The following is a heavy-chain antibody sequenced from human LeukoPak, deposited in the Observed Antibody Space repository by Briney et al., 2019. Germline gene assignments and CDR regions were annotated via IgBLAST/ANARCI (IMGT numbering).Heavy chain of an antibody. J-gene: IGHJ4*02. D-gene: IGHD3-22*01. CDR3: ARVEGYYDSGGYDY. Sequence: GGSLRLSCAASGFTFSSYGMNWVRQVPGKGLEWVSVISARGVTTYYADSVKGRFTISRDNSKHTLYLQMNRLRAEDTAVYYCARVEGYYDSGGYDYWGQGTLVTVSS. CDR1: GFTFSSYG. CDR2: ISARGVTT. V-gene: IGHV3-23*01.